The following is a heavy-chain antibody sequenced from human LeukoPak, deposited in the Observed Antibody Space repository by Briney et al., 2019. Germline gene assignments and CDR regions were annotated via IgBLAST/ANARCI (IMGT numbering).Heavy chain of an antibody. Sequence: GGPLRLSCAASGFTFSSHWMSWVRQAPGKGLEWAANINQHGSEKYYVDSVKGRFTISRDNAKNLLYLQMNSLRAEDTAVYYCARAAISTYDSSGYYFDYWGQGTLVTVSS. CDR2: INQHGSEK. D-gene: IGHD3-22*01. CDR1: GFTFSSHW. J-gene: IGHJ4*02. CDR3: ARAAISTYDSSGYYFDY. V-gene: IGHV3-7*01.